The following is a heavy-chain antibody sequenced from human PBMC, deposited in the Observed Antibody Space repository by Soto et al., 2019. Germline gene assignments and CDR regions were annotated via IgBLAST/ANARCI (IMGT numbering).Heavy chain of an antibody. CDR2: IYYSGST. D-gene: IGHD2-8*02. Sequence: PSETLSLTYTVSDGYISSSSYYWSWVRQPPGKGLEWIGYIYYSGSTNYNPSLESRVTISVDMSKNHFSLKLNSVTATDTAMYYCARLKATKTWWWFDPWGQGTLVTVS. CDR3: ARLKATKTWWWFDP. J-gene: IGHJ5*02. V-gene: IGHV4-61*05. CDR1: DGYISSSSYY.